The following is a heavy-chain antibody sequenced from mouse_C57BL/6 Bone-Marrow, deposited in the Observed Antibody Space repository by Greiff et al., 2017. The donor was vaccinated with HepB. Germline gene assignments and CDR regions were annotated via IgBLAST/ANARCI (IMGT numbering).Heavy chain of an antibody. CDR1: GYSITSGYD. J-gene: IGHJ2*01. CDR2: ISYSGST. CDR3: ARWAYFYFDY. Sequence: VQLQQSGPGMVKPSQSLSLTCTVTGYSITSGYDWHWIRHFPGNKLEWMGYISYSGSTNYNPSLKSRISITHDTSKNHFFLKLNSVTTEDTATYYCARWAYFYFDYWGQGTTLTVSS. V-gene: IGHV3-1*01. D-gene: IGHD2-10*01.